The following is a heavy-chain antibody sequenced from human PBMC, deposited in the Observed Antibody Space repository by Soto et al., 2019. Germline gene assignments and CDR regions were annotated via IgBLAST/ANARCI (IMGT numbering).Heavy chain of an antibody. V-gene: IGHV3-7*03. CDR3: ATETYCPSTFYRGHGN. CDR2: MNQHGSDI. J-gene: IGHJ4*02. D-gene: IGHD2-15*01. Sequence: EVQLVESGGDLVQPGGSLRLSCAASGFTFSSYWMAWVRQSPGKGLEWVASMNQHGSDIHYVDSVRGRFTISRENARNILYLKMNNLRIEDTDISYCATETYCPSTFYRGHGNWGQGTLVTVSS. CDR1: GFTFSSYW.